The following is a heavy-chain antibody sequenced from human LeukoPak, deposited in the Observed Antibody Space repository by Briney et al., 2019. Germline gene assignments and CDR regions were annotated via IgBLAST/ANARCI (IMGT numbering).Heavy chain of an antibody. J-gene: IGHJ4*02. Sequence: PGGSLRLSCAASGFTFSSFGMNWVRQAPGKGLEWVSYIGPSSSAIYYADSVRGRFTISRDNAKNSLYLQMNSLRVEDTAVYYCARGAGELPIDYWGQGTMVTVSS. V-gene: IGHV3-48*01. CDR1: GFTFSSFG. CDR2: IGPSSSAI. CDR3: ARGAGELPIDY. D-gene: IGHD3-10*01.